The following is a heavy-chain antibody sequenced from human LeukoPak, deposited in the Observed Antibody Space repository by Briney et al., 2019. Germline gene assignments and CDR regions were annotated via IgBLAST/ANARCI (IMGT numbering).Heavy chain of an antibody. V-gene: IGHV4-59*08. CDR2: MFYSGST. J-gene: IGHJ4*02. CDR3: VAGYNFDY. D-gene: IGHD2-2*02. CDR1: GGSISSYY. Sequence: PSETLSLTCTVSGGSISSYYCIWIRQPPGKGLEWIGSMFYSGSTNYNPSPKSRVTISPDTSKNEFSLKLSSVTAAEPAVYYCVAGYNFDYWGQGILVTVSS.